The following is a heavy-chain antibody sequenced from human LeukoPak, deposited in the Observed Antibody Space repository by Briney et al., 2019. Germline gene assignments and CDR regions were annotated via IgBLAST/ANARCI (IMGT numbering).Heavy chain of an antibody. D-gene: IGHD3-10*01. CDR2: MNPNSGNT. Sequence: GASVKVSCKASGYTFTSYDINWVRQATGQGLEWMGWMNPNSGNTGYAQKFQGRVTITRNTSISTAYMELSSLRSEDTAVYYCARLAGGLLWFGEFHYWGQGTLVTVSS. J-gene: IGHJ4*02. V-gene: IGHV1-8*03. CDR1: GYTFTSYD. CDR3: ARLAGGLLWFGEFHY.